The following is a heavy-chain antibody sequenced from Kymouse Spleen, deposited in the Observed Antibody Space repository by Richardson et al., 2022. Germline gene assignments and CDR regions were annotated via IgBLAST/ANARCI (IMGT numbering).Heavy chain of an antibody. CDR1: GFTFSSYG. J-gene: IGHJ4*02. D-gene: IGHD3-10*01. Sequence: QVQLVESGGGVVQPGRSLRLSCAASGFTFSSYGMHWVRQAPGKGLEWVAVISYDGSNKYYADSVKGRFTISRDNSKNTLYLQMNSLRAEDTAVYYCAKYYGSGSPDYWGQGTLVTVSS. CDR3: AKYYGSGSPDY. CDR2: ISYDGSNK. V-gene: IGHV3-30*18.